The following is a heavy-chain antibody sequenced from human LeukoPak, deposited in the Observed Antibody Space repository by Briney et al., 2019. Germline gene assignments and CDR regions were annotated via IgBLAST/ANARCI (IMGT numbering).Heavy chain of an antibody. CDR3: ARDISDFWSGTASLYYYYGMDV. CDR2: ISAYNGNT. V-gene: IGHV1-18*01. J-gene: IGHJ6*02. CDR1: GYTCTSYG. D-gene: IGHD3-3*01. Sequence: ASVKVSCKASGYTCTSYGISWVRKAPGQGLEWMGWISAYNGNTNYAQKLQGRVTMTTDTSTSTAYMELRSLRSDDTAVYYCARDISDFWSGTASLYYYYGMDVWGQGTTVTVSS.